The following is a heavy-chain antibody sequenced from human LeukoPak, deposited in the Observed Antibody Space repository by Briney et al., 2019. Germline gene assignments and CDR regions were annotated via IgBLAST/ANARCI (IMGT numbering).Heavy chain of an antibody. CDR3: ARTEQWLGSYYFDY. J-gene: IGHJ4*02. D-gene: IGHD6-19*01. CDR2: IYYSGST. V-gene: IGHV4-59*08. CDR1: GGSISSYD. Sequence: SETLSLTCTVSGGSISSYDWSWIRQPPGKGLEWIGYIYYSGSTNYNPPLKSRVTISVDTSKNQFSLKLSSVTAADTAVYYCARTEQWLGSYYFDYWGQGTLVTVSS.